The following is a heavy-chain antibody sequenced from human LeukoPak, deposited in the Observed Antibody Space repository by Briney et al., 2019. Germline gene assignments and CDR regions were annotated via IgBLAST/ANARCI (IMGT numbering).Heavy chain of an antibody. CDR3: AGSDYYRLDH. J-gene: IGHJ4*02. D-gene: IGHD6-25*01. V-gene: IGHV4-4*02. CDR2: IHQTGST. CDR1: GGSISSSHW. Sequence: KPSGTLSLTCAVSGGSISSSHWWSWVRQPPGKGLEWIGEIHQTGSTNYNPSLRSRGSISLDKAKNQFTLNLNSVTAADTAVYYCAGSDYYRLDHWGQGILVTVSS.